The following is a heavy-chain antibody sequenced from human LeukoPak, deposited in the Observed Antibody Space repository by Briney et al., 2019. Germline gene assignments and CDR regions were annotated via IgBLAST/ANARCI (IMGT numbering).Heavy chain of an antibody. V-gene: IGHV1-2*02. J-gene: IGHJ4*02. CDR2: TNPNSGGT. Sequence: ASVKVSCKASGYTFTGYYMHWVRQAPGQGLEWMGWTNPNSGGTNYAQKFQGRATMTRDTPISTSYMELGRLRYDDTAVYYCARDFWSSDLETHFDYWGQGTLVTVSS. D-gene: IGHD6-19*01. CDR3: ARDFWSSDLETHFDY. CDR1: GYTFTGYY.